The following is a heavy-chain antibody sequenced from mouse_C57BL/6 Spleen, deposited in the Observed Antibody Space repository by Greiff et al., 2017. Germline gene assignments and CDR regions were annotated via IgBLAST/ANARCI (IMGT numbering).Heavy chain of an antibody. J-gene: IGHJ4*01. CDR1: GYSFTDYN. CDR3: ARGYDGSSYRGTYYAMDY. Sequence: VQLQQSGPELVKPGASVKISCKASGYSFTDYNMNWVKQSNGKSLEWIGVINPNYGTTSYNQKFKGKATLTVDQSSSTAYMQLNSLTSEDSAVYYCARGYDGSSYRGTYYAMDYWGQGTSVTVSS. CDR2: INPNYGTT. D-gene: IGHD1-1*01. V-gene: IGHV1-39*01.